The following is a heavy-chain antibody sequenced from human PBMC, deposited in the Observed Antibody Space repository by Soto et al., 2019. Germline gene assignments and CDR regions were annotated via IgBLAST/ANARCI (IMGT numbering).Heavy chain of an antibody. J-gene: IGHJ4*02. CDR2: IYYSGST. V-gene: IGHV4-31*03. Sequence: QVQLQESGPGLVKPSQTLSLTCTVYGGSISSGGYYWSWIRQHPGKGLEWIGYIYYSGSTYYNPSLKSRVTISVDTSKNQFSLKLSSVTAADTAVYYCARDFSGEGYSSVFDYWGQGTLVTVSS. D-gene: IGHD6-19*01. CDR1: GGSISSGGYY. CDR3: ARDFSGEGYSSVFDY.